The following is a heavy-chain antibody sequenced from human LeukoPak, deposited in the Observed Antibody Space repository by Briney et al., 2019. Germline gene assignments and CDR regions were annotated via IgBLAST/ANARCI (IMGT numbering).Heavy chain of an antibody. J-gene: IGHJ3*02. Sequence: GRSLRLSCAASGFTFDDYAMHWVRQAPGKGLGWVPGISWNSGSIGYADSVKGRFTISRDNAKNSLYLQMNSLRAEDMALYYCAKDITIFGVATVPDAFDIWGQGTMVTVSS. V-gene: IGHV3-9*03. CDR3: AKDITIFGVATVPDAFDI. D-gene: IGHD3-3*01. CDR1: GFTFDDYA. CDR2: ISWNSGSI.